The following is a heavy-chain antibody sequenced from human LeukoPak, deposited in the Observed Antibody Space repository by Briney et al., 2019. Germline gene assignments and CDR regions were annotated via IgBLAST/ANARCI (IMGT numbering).Heavy chain of an antibody. Sequence: PSETLSLTCTVSGGSINSSTYYCGWIRQPPEKGLEWIGSINYSGSTYYSPSLRTRVNISVDTSKNQFSLKLNSVTAADTAVYYCASSGKNCSGGGCFPNYMDVWGKGTTVTVSS. V-gene: IGHV4-39*01. CDR2: INYSGST. CDR1: GGSINSSTYY. D-gene: IGHD2-15*01. CDR3: ASSGKNCSGGGCFPNYMDV. J-gene: IGHJ6*03.